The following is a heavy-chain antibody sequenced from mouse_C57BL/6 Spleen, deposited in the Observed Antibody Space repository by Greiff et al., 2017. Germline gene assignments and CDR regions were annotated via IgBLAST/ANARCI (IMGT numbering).Heavy chain of an antibody. V-gene: IGHV1-9*01. CDR1: GYTFTGYW. Sequence: VKLQESGAELMKPGASVKLSCKATGYTFTGYWIEWVKQRPGHGLEWIGEILPGSGSTNYNEKFKGKATFTADTSSNTAYMQLSSLTTKDSAIYYCASGDSNYGVAYWGQGTLVTVSA. J-gene: IGHJ3*01. CDR3: ASGDSNYGVAY. CDR2: ILPGSGST. D-gene: IGHD2-5*01.